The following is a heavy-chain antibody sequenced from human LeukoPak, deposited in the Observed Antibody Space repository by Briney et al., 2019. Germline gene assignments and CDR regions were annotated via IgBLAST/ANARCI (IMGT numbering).Heavy chain of an antibody. CDR3: KKNPYEYYFDY. CDR2: INPNSGDT. J-gene: IGHJ4*02. Sequence: GASVKVTCKPSGYTLTCCYIHGLRHAPRQGGEWMGWINPNSGDTNYAQKFQGRVTMTRDTSISSAYMELSRLTSDDKAVYYCKKNPYEYYFDYWGQGTVVTVSS. CDR1: GYTLTCCY. D-gene: IGHD5-12*01. V-gene: IGHV1-2*02.